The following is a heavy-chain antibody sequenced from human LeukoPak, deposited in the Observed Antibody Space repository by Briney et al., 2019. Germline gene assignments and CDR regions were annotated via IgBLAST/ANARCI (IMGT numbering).Heavy chain of an antibody. D-gene: IGHD3-16*02. V-gene: IGHV3-15*01. CDR3: TTAPRGRLGELSLAPLVVY. CDR1: GFTFSNAW. Sequence: AGGSLRLSCAASGFTFSNAWMSWVRQAPGKGLEWVGRIKSKTDGGTTDYAAPVKGRFTISRDDSKNTLYLQMNSLKTEDTAVYYCTTAPRGRLGELSLAPLVVYWGQGTLVTVSS. J-gene: IGHJ4*02. CDR2: IKSKTDGGTT.